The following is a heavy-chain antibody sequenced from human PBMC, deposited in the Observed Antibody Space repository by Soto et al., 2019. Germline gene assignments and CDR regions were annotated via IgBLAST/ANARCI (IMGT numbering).Heavy chain of an antibody. CDR2: INSDGTRT. CDR1: GFTFSKYW. Sequence: PGGSLTLSRAASGFTFSKYWMHWVRQAPGKGLVWVSRINSDGTRTNYADSVKGRFTISRDNAENTLYLQMNSLTAEDTAVYYCARVAVGYYYMDVWGKGTTVTVSS. V-gene: IGHV3-74*01. CDR3: ARVAVGYYYMDV. J-gene: IGHJ6*03.